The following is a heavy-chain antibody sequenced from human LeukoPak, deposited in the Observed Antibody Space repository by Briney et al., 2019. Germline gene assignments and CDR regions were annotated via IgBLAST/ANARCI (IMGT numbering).Heavy chain of an antibody. CDR1: GFTFSSNA. Sequence: GGSLRLSCAASGFTFSSNAMHWVRQAPGKGLEWVAVISYDGSNKYYADSVKGRFTISRDNSKNTLYLQMNSLRAEDTAVYYCAKAASGGYVDYWGQGTLVTVSS. J-gene: IGHJ4*02. CDR2: ISYDGSNK. V-gene: IGHV3-30*18. D-gene: IGHD3-22*01. CDR3: AKAASGGYVDY.